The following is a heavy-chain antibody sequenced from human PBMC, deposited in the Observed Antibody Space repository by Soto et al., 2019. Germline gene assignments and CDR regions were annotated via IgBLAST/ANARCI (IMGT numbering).Heavy chain of an antibody. CDR1: GGSLSNYG. V-gene: IGHV1-69*14. D-gene: IGHD3-22*01. J-gene: IGHJ6*02. CDR3: ARSEGTKIVVPTYYAMDG. CDR2: VIPVLGKA. Sequence: QVQLVQSGAEVKKPGSSVKVSCKASGGSLSNYGISWVRQAPGQGLEWMGGVIPVLGKANYAQKFQGRVTSTAAKXTXIXXMDVTSRRSEDTAVYYWARSEGTKIVVPTYYAMDGWGQGTTVTVSS.